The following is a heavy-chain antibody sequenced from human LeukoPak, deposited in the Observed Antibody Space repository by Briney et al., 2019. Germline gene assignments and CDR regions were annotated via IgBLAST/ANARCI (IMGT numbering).Heavy chain of an antibody. CDR3: AKAASSSWPSYYYGMDV. Sequence: GGSLRLSCAASGFIFSSYSMSWVRQAPGKGLEWVSVITGSGGNTYYADSVKGRFTVSKDNSKNTVYLQMSSLRVDDTAVYYCAKAASSSWPSYYYGMDVWGQGTTVTVSS. D-gene: IGHD6-13*01. J-gene: IGHJ6*02. CDR2: ITGSGGNT. CDR1: GFIFSSYS. V-gene: IGHV3-23*01.